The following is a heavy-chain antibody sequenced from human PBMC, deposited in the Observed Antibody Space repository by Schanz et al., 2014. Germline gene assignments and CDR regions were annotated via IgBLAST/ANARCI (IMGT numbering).Heavy chain of an antibody. CDR1: GGSISSGTYY. CDR2: INHGGST. J-gene: IGHJ6*03. D-gene: IGHD2-2*02. V-gene: IGHV4-61*02. Sequence: QVQLQESGPGLVRPSQTLSLTCIVSGGSISSGTYYWSWIRQPPGKGLEWIAEINHGGSTNYNPSLKSRVPLPRTPSKTQFPRPLTSLTAADTAVYYCARGGARRFPVVPDAIQGLRGHYYYYYLDVWGKGTTVTASS. CDR3: ARGGARRFPVVPDAIQGLRGHYYYYYLDV.